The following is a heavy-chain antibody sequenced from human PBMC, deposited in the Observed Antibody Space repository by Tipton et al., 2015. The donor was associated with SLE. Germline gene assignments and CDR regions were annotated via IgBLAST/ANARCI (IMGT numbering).Heavy chain of an antibody. V-gene: IGHV4-34*01. D-gene: IGHD3-10*01. Sequence: TLSLTCAVYGGSFSGYNWSWIRQPPGKGLQWIGEINHTGSTNYNPSLKSRVTISVDTSKNQFSLKLSSVTAADTAVYYCALKRGWFGVLLHHWGQGTLVTGSS. CDR3: ALKRGWFGVLLHH. J-gene: IGHJ5*02. CDR1: GGSFSGYN. CDR2: INHTGST.